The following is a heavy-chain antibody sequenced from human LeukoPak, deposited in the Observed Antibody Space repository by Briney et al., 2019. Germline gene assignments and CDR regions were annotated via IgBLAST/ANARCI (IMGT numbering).Heavy chain of an antibody. D-gene: IGHD5-18*01. CDR1: GFTFSSYD. V-gene: IGHV3-48*03. CDR2: ISSSGSDI. Sequence: PGGSLRLSCAASGFTFSSYDMNWVRQAPGKGLEWVSYISSSGSDIYYADSVKGRFTISRDNAKNSLYLQMNSLRAEDTAVYSCARDRGRGYSYAFYYYSGMDIWGQGTTVTVSS. CDR3: ARDRGRGYSYAFYYYSGMDI. J-gene: IGHJ6*02.